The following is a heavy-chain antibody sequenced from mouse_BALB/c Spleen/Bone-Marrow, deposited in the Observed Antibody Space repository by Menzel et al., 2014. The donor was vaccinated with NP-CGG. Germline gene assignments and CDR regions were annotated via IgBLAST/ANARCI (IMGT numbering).Heavy chain of an antibody. Sequence: EVKLVESGTVLARPGASVKMSCKASGYSFTSYWMHWVKQRPGQGLEWIGAIYPGNSDTRYNQKFKGKAKLTAVTSASTAYMEHSSLTNEDSAVYYCTGYGNYVETSFAYWGQGTLVTVSA. CDR1: GYSFTSYW. CDR3: TGYGNYVETSFAY. J-gene: IGHJ3*01. CDR2: IYPGNSDT. D-gene: IGHD2-1*01. V-gene: IGHV1-5*01.